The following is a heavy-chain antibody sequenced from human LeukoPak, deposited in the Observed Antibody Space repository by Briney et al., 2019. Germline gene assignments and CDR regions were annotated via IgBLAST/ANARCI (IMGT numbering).Heavy chain of an antibody. CDR2: IIPILGIA. CDR1: GGTFIIYA. J-gene: IGHJ3*02. Sequence: VASVKVSCKASGGTFIIYAISWVRQAPGQGLEWMGRIIPILGIANYAQKFQGRVTITADKSTSTAYMELRSLRSDDTAVYYCARERGVAYDFWRGPAFDIWAKGQWSPSLQ. V-gene: IGHV1-69*04. D-gene: IGHD3-3*01. CDR3: ARERGVAYDFWRGPAFDI.